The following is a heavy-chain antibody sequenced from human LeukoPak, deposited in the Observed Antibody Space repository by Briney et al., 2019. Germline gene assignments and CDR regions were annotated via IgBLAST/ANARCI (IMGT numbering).Heavy chain of an antibody. J-gene: IGHJ4*02. Sequence: GGSLRLSCMTSGFTFDDYDMHWVRQAPGRGLEWVAGIRRNTSTMGYADSVKGRFTISRDNAKSSLYLQMTALRPEDTALYYCARGNCGGVCYLDDNWGQGTLVTVSS. V-gene: IGHV3-9*01. CDR3: ARGNCGGVCYLDDN. CDR1: GFTFDDYD. D-gene: IGHD2-21*02. CDR2: IRRNTSTM.